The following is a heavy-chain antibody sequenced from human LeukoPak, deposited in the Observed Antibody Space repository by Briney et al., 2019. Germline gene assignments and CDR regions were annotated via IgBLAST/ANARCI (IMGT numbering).Heavy chain of an antibody. CDR2: ISGSGTNT. D-gene: IGHD1-26*01. CDR1: GFTFSTYA. J-gene: IGHJ4*02. Sequence: GGSLRLSCAASGFTFSTYAMSWLRQAPGKGLEWVSAISGSGTNTYYADSVKGRFTVSRDNSKNTLYLQMNSLRAEDTAVYFCAKVPNSGNYYYFDYWGQGTPVTVSS. V-gene: IGHV3-23*01. CDR3: AKVPNSGNYYYFDY.